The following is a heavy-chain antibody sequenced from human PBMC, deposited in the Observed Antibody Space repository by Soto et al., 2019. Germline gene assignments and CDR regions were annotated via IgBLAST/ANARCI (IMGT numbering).Heavy chain of an antibody. CDR3: ARDGHIVATTKYYFDY. CDR1: GYTFTSYG. J-gene: IGHJ4*02. D-gene: IGHD5-12*01. V-gene: IGHV1-18*01. CDR2: ISAYNGNT. Sequence: SMKVSCKSSGYTFTSYGISWVRQAPVQVLEWMGWISAYNGNTNYVQKLQGRVTMTTDTSTSTAYMELRSLRSDDTAVYYCARDGHIVATTKYYFDYWGQGTLVTVSS.